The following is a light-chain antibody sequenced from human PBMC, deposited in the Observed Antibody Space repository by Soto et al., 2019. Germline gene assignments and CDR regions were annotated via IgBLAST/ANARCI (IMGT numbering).Light chain of an antibody. CDR3: QQYGGSPIS. V-gene: IGKV3-20*01. Sequence: EVVLTQSPGTLSLSVGERVTLSCRASQSVSGSYLAWYQQKPGQAPRLLIYSASIRATGIPDRFSGSGSGTDFTLTISRLEPEDFAVYYCQQYGGSPISFGQGTRLEIK. CDR1: QSVSGSY. J-gene: IGKJ5*01. CDR2: SAS.